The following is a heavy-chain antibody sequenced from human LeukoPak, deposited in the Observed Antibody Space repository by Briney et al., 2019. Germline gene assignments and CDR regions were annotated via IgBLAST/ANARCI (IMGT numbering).Heavy chain of an antibody. CDR3: ARGHYYDSSGYYPHDAFDI. D-gene: IGHD3-22*01. V-gene: IGHV3-7*04. Sequence: GGSLRLSCAASGFTFSSYWMSWVRQAPGKGLEWVANIKEDGSEAYYVDSVKGRFTISRDNSNNALYLQMNSLRAEDTAVYYCARGHYYDSSGYYPHDAFDIWGQGTMVTVSS. CDR1: GFTFSSYW. CDR2: IKEDGSEA. J-gene: IGHJ3*02.